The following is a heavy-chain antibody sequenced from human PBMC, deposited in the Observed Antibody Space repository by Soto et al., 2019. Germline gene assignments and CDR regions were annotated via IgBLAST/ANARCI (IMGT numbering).Heavy chain of an antibody. Sequence: ASVKVSCKASGYTFTSYDINWVRQATGQGLEWMGWMNPNSGNTGYAQKFQGRVTMTRNTSISTAFMELSSLRSEDTAVYYCARASYCTNGVCYEEINWFDPWGQGTLVTVSS. CDR1: GYTFTSYD. V-gene: IGHV1-8*01. CDR3: ARASYCTNGVCYEEINWFDP. CDR2: MNPNSGNT. J-gene: IGHJ5*02. D-gene: IGHD2-8*01.